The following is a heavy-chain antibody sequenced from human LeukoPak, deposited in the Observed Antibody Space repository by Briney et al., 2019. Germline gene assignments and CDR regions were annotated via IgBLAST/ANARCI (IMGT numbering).Heavy chain of an antibody. CDR3: AKVRSGSSNWALRIFDN. CDR2: ISPGGGTT. D-gene: IGHD4-11*01. CDR1: GFPFGNEA. Sequence: GGSLRLSCAASGFPFGNEAMGWVRQAPERGLEWVSTISPGGGTTYYADSVKGRFTISRDNSRNTLFVQMNSLSAEDTAVYYCAKVRSGSSNWALRIFDNWGQGTLVTVSS. J-gene: IGHJ4*02. V-gene: IGHV3-23*01.